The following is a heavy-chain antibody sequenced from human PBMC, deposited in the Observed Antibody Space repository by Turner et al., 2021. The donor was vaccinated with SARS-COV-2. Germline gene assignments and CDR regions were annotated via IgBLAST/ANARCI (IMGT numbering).Heavy chain of an antibody. D-gene: IGHD5-18*01. CDR2: ILYDGSNK. V-gene: IGHV3-33*01. CDR1: GFTFSSYG. Sequence: QVQLVESGGGVVQPGMSLRLSCAASGFTFSSYGIHWGRQEPGKGLEWVVVILYDGSNKYYADSVKGGFTITRDNSKNTMYLKMNSRRAEDTAVYYCARDREGAMVTYYYGMDVWGQGTTVTVSS. J-gene: IGHJ6*02. CDR3: ARDREGAMVTYYYGMDV.